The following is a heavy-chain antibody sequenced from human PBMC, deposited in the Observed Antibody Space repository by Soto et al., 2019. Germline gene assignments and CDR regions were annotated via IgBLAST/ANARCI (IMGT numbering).Heavy chain of an antibody. CDR1: GFTFSSYS. Sequence: VQLVESGGGLVKPGGSLRLSCAASGFTFSSYSMNWVRQAPGKGLEWVSSISSSSSYIYYADSVKGRFTISRDNAKNSLYLQMNSLRAEDTAVYYCARIPSIAVAGTNYYYYYGMDVWGQGTTVTVSS. V-gene: IGHV3-21*01. D-gene: IGHD6-19*01. CDR3: ARIPSIAVAGTNYYYYYGMDV. J-gene: IGHJ6*02. CDR2: ISSSSSYI.